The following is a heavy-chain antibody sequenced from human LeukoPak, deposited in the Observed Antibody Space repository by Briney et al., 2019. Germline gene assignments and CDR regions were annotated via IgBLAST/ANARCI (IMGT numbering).Heavy chain of an antibody. CDR3: ARHYSVGYYAFDAFDL. Sequence: GESLRLSCAASGFTFSSYNMDWVRQSPGKGLEWVSTILSSSGYMYYAVSVKGRFTVSRDNARNSLYLQMNSLRADDTAVYYCARHYSVGYYAFDAFDLWGQGTMVTVSS. CDR1: GFTFSSYN. V-gene: IGHV3-21*06. D-gene: IGHD3-22*01. CDR2: ILSSSGYM. J-gene: IGHJ3*01.